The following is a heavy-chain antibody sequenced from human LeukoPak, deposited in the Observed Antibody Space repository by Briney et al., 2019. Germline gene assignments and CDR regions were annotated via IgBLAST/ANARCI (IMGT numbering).Heavy chain of an antibody. D-gene: IGHD5-12*01. CDR1: GGSISSGGYH. Sequence: PSQTLSLTCTVSGGSISSGGYHWSWIRQHPGKGLEWIGYIYYSGSTYYNPSLKSRVTISEDTSKNQFSLKLSSVTAADTAVYYCATGIVANDYWGQGTLVTVSS. V-gene: IGHV4-31*03. CDR3: ATGIVANDY. CDR2: IYYSGST. J-gene: IGHJ4*02.